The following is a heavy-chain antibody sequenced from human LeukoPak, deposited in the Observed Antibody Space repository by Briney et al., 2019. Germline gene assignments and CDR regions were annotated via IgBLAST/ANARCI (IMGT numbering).Heavy chain of an antibody. D-gene: IGHD4-23*01. J-gene: IGHJ4*02. CDR3: VGEYGGIDY. CDR1: GFTFSSYA. V-gene: IGHV3-23*01. CDR2: ISSSGGST. Sequence: PGGSLRLSCAASGFTFSSYAMSSVRQAPGKGLEWVSAISSSGGSTNYRSSGKGRFTIARDNSKNTLYLQINSVRAEDTGVYYCVGEYGGIDYWGQGTLVTVSS.